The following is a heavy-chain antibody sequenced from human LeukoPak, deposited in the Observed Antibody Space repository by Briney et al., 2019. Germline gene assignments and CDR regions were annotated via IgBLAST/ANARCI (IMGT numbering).Heavy chain of an antibody. CDR3: ARVPGRSPPDY. CDR1: SGFISGHY. Sequence: PSETLSLTCTVSSGFISGHYWNWIRQPPGKGLEWVAGISGSGGGTNYADSVKGRFTISRDNSKNTLYLQMNSLRAEDTAVYYCARVPGRSPPDYWGQGTLVTVSS. CDR2: ISGSGGGT. J-gene: IGHJ4*02. V-gene: IGHV3-66*02.